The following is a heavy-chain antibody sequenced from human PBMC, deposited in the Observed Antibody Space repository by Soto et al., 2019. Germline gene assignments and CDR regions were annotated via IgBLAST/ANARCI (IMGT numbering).Heavy chain of an antibody. CDR1: GDSIGSGNKY. J-gene: IGHJ6*02. CDR2: IFSSGTT. Sequence: QVQLRESGPGLVMPSQPLSLTCTVSGDSIGSGNKYWSWLRQAPGKGLEWIGYIFSSGTTYYNPSLKSRLTMSLDTSQNQFSLKLTSVTAADTAVYFCARVPSPFDFYYAMDVWGQGTTVTVSS. V-gene: IGHV4-30-4*01. CDR3: ARVPSPFDFYYAMDV. D-gene: IGHD3-16*01.